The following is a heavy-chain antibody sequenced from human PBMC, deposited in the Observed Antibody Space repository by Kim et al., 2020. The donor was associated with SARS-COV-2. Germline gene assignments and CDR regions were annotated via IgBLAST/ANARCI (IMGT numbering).Heavy chain of an antibody. Sequence: AQKLQGRVTRTTDTSTSTAYMELRSLRSDDTAVYYCARVGRYGSGKIDYWGQGTLVTVSS. J-gene: IGHJ4*02. V-gene: IGHV1-18*01. CDR3: ARVGRYGSGKIDY. D-gene: IGHD3-10*01.